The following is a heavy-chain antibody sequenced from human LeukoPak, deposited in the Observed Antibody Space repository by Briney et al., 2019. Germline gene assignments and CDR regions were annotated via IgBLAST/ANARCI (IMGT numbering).Heavy chain of an antibody. Sequence: PGGSLRLSCAAPGVTFSSYGMHWLREAPGKGLEWVAVIWYDGSNKYYADSVKGRFTISRDNSKNTLYLQMNSLRAEDTAVYYCARSYYYGSGSYSLSDYWGQGTLVTVSS. V-gene: IGHV3-33*01. CDR2: IWYDGSNK. CDR1: GVTFSSYG. J-gene: IGHJ4*02. D-gene: IGHD3-10*01. CDR3: ARSYYYGSGSYSLSDY.